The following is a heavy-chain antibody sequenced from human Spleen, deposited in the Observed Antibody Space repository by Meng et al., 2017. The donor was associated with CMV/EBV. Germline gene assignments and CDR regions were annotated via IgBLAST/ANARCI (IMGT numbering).Heavy chain of an antibody. CDR3: ARHGVMVGATTYDAFDI. Sequence: GGSLRLSCTVSGDSISKSGYYWTWIRQYPGKGLEWMGIIYPGDSDTRYSPSFQGQVTISADKSISTAYLQWSSLKASDTAMYYCARHGVMVGATTYDAFDIWGQGTMVTVSS. CDR2: IYPGDSDT. J-gene: IGHJ3*02. V-gene: IGHV5-51*01. D-gene: IGHD1-26*01. CDR1: GDSISKSGYY.